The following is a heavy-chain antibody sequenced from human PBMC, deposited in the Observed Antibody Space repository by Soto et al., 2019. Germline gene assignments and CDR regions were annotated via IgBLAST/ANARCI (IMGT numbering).Heavy chain of an antibody. CDR1: GGTFSCYT. Sequence: ASVKVSCQASGGTFSCYTISWVRQAPGQGLEWMGGIIPIFGTANYAQKFQGRVTITADESTSTAYMELSSLRSEDTAVYYCARPGGYSYGYGYYYGMDVWGQGTTVTVSS. J-gene: IGHJ6*02. D-gene: IGHD5-18*01. V-gene: IGHV1-69*13. CDR3: ARPGGYSYGYGYYYGMDV. CDR2: IIPIFGTA.